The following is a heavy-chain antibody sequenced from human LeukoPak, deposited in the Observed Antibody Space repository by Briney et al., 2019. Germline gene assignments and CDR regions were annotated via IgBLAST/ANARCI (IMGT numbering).Heavy chain of an antibody. Sequence: SETLSLTCTVSGGSISSSSYYWGWIRQPPGKGLEWIGSIYYSGSTYYNPSLKSRVTISVDTSKNQFSLKLSSVTAADTAVYYCARRQYCSSTSCYRDYYGMDVWGQGTTVTVSS. J-gene: IGHJ6*01. CDR1: GGSISSSSYY. D-gene: IGHD2-2*02. CDR2: IYYSGST. CDR3: ARRQYCSSTSCYRDYYGMDV. V-gene: IGHV4-39*07.